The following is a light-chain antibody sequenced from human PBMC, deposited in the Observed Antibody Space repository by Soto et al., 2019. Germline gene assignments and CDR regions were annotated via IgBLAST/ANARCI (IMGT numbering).Light chain of an antibody. Sequence: EIVLTQSTGTLSLSPGERATLSCRSSQSVSSSYLAWYQQKPGQAPRLLIYDANNSATGIPDRFSGSADGTDFTLTISRLEHEDFAVYYCQQYGNPPTFGQGNKVEIK. CDR2: DAN. V-gene: IGKV3-20*01. J-gene: IGKJ1*01. CDR3: QQYGNPPT. CDR1: QSVSSSY.